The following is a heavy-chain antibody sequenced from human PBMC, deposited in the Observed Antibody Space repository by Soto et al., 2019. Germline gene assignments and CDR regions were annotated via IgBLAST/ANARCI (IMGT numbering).Heavy chain of an antibody. V-gene: IGHV1-69*13. CDR2: VIPIFGTA. CDR1: GRTFRSYA. Sequence: SARVSSEAPGRTFRSYAVTLVRQAPGQGLEWMGGVIPIFGTANYAQKFQGRVTITADESTSTAYMELSSLRSEDTAVYYCARDYISLAASSYGMDVWGQGTTVNVSS. CDR3: ARDYISLAASSYGMDV. D-gene: IGHD6-25*01. J-gene: IGHJ6*02.